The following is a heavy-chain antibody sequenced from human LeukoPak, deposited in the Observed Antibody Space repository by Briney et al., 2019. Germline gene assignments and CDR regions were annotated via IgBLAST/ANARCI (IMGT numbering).Heavy chain of an antibody. V-gene: IGHV3-74*01. Sequence: GGSLRLSCAASGFTFSSYWMHWVRQAPGKGLVWVSRINSDGSSASYADSVKGRFTISRDNAKNTLYLQMNSLRAEDTAVYYCARGRPPSLRFLEWLLWRVAFDIWGQGTMVTVSS. CDR3: ARGRPPSLRFLEWLLWRVAFDI. D-gene: IGHD3-3*01. CDR1: GFTFSSYW. J-gene: IGHJ3*02. CDR2: INSDGSSA.